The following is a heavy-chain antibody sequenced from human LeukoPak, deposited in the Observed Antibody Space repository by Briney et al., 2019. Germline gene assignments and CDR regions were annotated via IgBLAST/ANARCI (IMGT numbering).Heavy chain of an antibody. CDR3: ARRGRFAGNIFWE. V-gene: IGHV4-39*01. CDR1: GGSISSSSYY. J-gene: IGHJ4*01. D-gene: IGHD4-23*01. CDR2: IYYTGTT. Sequence: PSETLSLTCTVSGGSISSSSYYWGWIRQSPGKGLEWIVSIYYTGTTYYSPSLKSRLTISVNHSENQFSLRLSSVTAADTAVYYCARRGRFAGNIFWEWGHGTQVTVSS.